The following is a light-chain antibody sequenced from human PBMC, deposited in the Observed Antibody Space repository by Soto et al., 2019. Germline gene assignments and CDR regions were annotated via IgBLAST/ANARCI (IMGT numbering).Light chain of an antibody. J-gene: IGKJ5*01. V-gene: IGKV3D-20*02. Sequence: VSLETREGASLSCRVSQSVSSSYLAWYQQKPGQAPRLLIYGASSRATGIPARFSGSGSGTDFTLTISSLEPEDIAGYYRQQRSKWRSTSGQLTRLEIK. CDR3: QQRSKWRST. CDR1: QSVSSSY. CDR2: GAS.